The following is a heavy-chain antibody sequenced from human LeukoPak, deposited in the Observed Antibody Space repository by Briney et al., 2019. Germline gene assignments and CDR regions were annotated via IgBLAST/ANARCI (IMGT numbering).Heavy chain of an antibody. V-gene: IGHV3-23*01. J-gene: IGHJ4*02. CDR3: AKDLGGFSDY. D-gene: IGHD3-16*01. CDR2: ISGSGGST. CDR1: GFTFRSYA. Sequence: GVSLRLSCAASGFTFRSYAMSWVRQARGKGLEWVAAISGSGGSTYYADSVKGRFTISRDNSKNTLYLQMNSLRAEDTAVYYCAKDLGGFSDYWGQGTLVTVSS.